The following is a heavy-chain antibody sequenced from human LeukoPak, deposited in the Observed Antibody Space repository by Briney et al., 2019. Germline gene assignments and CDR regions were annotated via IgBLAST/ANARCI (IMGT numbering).Heavy chain of an antibody. D-gene: IGHD3-22*01. CDR1: GFTFSSYW. V-gene: IGHV3-74*01. J-gene: IGHJ4*02. Sequence: QPGGSLRLSCAASGFTFSSYWMHWVRQAPGKGLVWVSRVNTDGRSTSYADSVKGRFTISRDNAKNTLYLQMDSLRAEDTAVYYCTRDPYYYDSSGYSYWGQGTLVTVSS. CDR3: TRDPYYYDSSGYSY. CDR2: VNTDGRST.